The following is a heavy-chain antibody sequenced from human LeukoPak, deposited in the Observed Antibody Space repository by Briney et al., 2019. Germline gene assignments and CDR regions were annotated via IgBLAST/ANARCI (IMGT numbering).Heavy chain of an antibody. J-gene: IGHJ5*02. CDR2: MNPNSGNT. CDR1: GYTFTSYD. D-gene: IGHD3-3*01. Sequence: ASVKVSCKASGYTFTSYDINWVRQATGQGLEWMGWMNPNSGNTGYAQRFQGRVTMTRNTSISTAYMELSSLRSEDTAVYYCALLLTISEQGENWFDPWGQGTLVTVSS. V-gene: IGHV1-8*01. CDR3: ALLLTISEQGENWFDP.